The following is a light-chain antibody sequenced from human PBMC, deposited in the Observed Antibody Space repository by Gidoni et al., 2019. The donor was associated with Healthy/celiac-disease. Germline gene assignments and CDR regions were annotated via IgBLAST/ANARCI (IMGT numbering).Light chain of an antibody. V-gene: IGKV3-20*01. Sequence: EMELTQSQGTLSLSQGERATLTCRASQRVSSSYLAWYRQKPGQAPRLLIYGASSRATGIPYRFSGSGSGTDFTLTISRLEPEDFAVYYCQQYGSSPYTFGQGTKLEIK. J-gene: IGKJ2*01. CDR1: QRVSSSY. CDR2: GAS. CDR3: QQYGSSPYT.